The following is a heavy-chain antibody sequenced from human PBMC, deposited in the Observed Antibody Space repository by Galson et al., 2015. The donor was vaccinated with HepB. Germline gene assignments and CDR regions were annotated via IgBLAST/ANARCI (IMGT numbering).Heavy chain of an antibody. Sequence: SLRLSCAASGFTFSRYAMSWVRQAPGKGLEWVSAISGSGGSTYYADSVKGRFTISRDNSKNTLYLQMNSLRAEDTAVYYCAKDPGGLLTQFDYWGQETLVTVSS. CDR1: GFTFSRYA. J-gene: IGHJ4*02. CDR3: AKDPGGLLTQFDY. V-gene: IGHV3-23*01. CDR2: ISGSGGST. D-gene: IGHD5-12*01.